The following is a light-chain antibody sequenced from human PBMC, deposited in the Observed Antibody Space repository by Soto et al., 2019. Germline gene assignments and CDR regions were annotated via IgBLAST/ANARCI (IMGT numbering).Light chain of an antibody. CDR2: VAS. Sequence: EIVLTQSPGTLSLSPGERATLSCRASQSVTNGYLAWYQQKPGQAPRLLIHVASTRATGLPARLFGSGSGTDFTLTTSSLEPEDFGVYHCQEYGSSPATFGQGTKLEIK. CDR1: QSVTNGY. J-gene: IGKJ2*01. V-gene: IGKV3-20*01. CDR3: QEYGSSPAT.